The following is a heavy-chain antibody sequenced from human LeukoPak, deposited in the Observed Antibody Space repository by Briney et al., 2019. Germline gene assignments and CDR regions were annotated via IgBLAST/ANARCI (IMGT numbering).Heavy chain of an antibody. Sequence: SVKVSCKASGGTFSSYAISWVRQAPGQGLEWMGGISPIFGTANYAQKFQGRVTITADKSTSIAYMELSSLRSEDTAVYYCARGFPGYSSGWLPFGDWGQGTLVTVSS. CDR1: GGTFSSYA. CDR2: ISPIFGTA. D-gene: IGHD6-19*01. J-gene: IGHJ4*02. V-gene: IGHV1-69*06. CDR3: ARGFPGYSSGWLPFGD.